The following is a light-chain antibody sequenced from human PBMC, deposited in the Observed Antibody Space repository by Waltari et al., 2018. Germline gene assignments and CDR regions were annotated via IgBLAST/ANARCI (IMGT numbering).Light chain of an antibody. CDR3: QQTYITPRT. CDR2: GAS. J-gene: IGKJ1*01. V-gene: IGKV1-39*01. CDR1: QTITNY. Sequence: DIQMTQFPTSLSASVEDRVTITCRASQTITNYLNWYQQKSGKAPRLLIYGASNLQGGVPSRFRGSGSGTDFTLTISNLQPEDFATYYCQQTYITPRTFGQGTKVELK.